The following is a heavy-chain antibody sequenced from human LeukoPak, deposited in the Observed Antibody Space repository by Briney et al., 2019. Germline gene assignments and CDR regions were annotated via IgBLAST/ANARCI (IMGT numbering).Heavy chain of an antibody. CDR1: GGSILTTNW. D-gene: IGHD1-26*01. CDR2: VHLSGAS. V-gene: IGHV4-4*02. CDR3: TRESGAFSPFGF. J-gene: IGHJ4*02. Sequence: PSGTLSLTCAVSGGSILTTNWWSWVRQPPGKGLEWIGEVHLSGASNYNPSLKSRVNMSIDKSKSQLSLELTSVTAADTAIYYCTRESGAFSPFGFWGQGTLVTVSS.